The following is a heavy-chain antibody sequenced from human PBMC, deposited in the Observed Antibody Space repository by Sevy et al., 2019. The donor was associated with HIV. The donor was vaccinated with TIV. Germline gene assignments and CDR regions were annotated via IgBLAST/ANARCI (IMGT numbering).Heavy chain of an antibody. D-gene: IGHD2-15*01. V-gene: IGHV3-21*01. Sequence: GGSLRLSCAASGFTFSSYSMNWVRQAPGKGLEWVSSISSSSSYIYYADSVKGRFTISRDNAKNSLYLQMNSLRAEDTAVYYCARAYCSGGSCYSGRFDYYYGMDVWGQGTTVIVSS. J-gene: IGHJ6*02. CDR1: GFTFSSYS. CDR2: ISSSSSYI. CDR3: ARAYCSGGSCYSGRFDYYYGMDV.